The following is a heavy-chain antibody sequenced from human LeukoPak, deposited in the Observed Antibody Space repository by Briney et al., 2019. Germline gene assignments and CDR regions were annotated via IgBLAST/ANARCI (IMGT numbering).Heavy chain of an antibody. CDR3: ARDVRFLEWLARKDAFDI. Sequence: GASVKVSCKASGYTFTSYGISWVRQAPGQGLEWMGWISAYNGNTNYAQKLQGRVTMTTDTSTSTAYMELRSLRSDDTAVYYCARDVRFLEWLARKDAFDIWGQGTVVTVSS. CDR1: GYTFTSYG. J-gene: IGHJ3*02. V-gene: IGHV1-18*01. D-gene: IGHD3-3*01. CDR2: ISAYNGNT.